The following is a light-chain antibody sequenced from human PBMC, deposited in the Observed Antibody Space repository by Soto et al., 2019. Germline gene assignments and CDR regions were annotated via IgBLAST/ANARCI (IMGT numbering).Light chain of an antibody. CDR2: GAS. J-gene: IGKJ1*01. CDR3: QQYNNGPPET. CDR1: QSVSSN. V-gene: IGKV3-15*01. Sequence: EIVMTQSPATLSVSPGERATLSCRASQSVSSNLAWYQQKPGQAPRLLIYGASTRATGIPARFSGSGSGTEVTLTISSLQSEDVAVYYCQQYNNGPPETFGQGTKVEIK.